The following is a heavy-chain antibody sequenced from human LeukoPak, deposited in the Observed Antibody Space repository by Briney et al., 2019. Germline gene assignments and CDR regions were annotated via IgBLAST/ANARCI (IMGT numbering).Heavy chain of an antibody. D-gene: IGHD2-15*01. J-gene: IGHJ4*02. CDR2: IRSKANSYAT. Sequence: GGSLRLSCAASGFTFSGSAMHWVRQASGKGLEWVGRIRSKANSYATAYAASVKGRFTISRDDSKNTAYLQMNSLKTEDTAVYYCTRLAMDRWSDYWAREPWSPSPQ. CDR3: TRLAMDRWSDY. CDR1: GFTFSGSA. V-gene: IGHV3-73*01.